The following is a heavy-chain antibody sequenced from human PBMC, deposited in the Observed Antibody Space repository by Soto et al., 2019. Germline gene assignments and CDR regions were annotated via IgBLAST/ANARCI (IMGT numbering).Heavy chain of an antibody. CDR2: IWFDGSNK. J-gene: IGHJ2*01. CDR1: GFTFSTFG. CDR3: AKEPVGPDWYFEL. V-gene: IGHV3-33*06. Sequence: GGSLRLSCAASGFTFSTFGIHWVRQAPGKGLEWVALIWFDGSNKYYADSVKGRFTVSRDDSKNTLYLQMNNLRAEDTAVYNCAKEPVGPDWYFELWGRGTLVTVSS.